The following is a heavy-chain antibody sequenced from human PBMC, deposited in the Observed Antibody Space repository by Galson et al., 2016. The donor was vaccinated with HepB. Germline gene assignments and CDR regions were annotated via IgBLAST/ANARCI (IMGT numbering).Heavy chain of an antibody. Sequence: QSGAEVKKPGESLKISCKASGYSFTTSWIGWVRQTPGKGLEWMGIIYAGDSDTRYSPSFQGQVTISVDKSISNAYLHWSSLKASDIAIYYCARRLRVDAPGPTGYYFDYWGQGTLVTVSS. V-gene: IGHV5-51*01. D-gene: IGHD6-13*01. CDR2: IYAGDSDT. CDR3: ARRLRVDAPGPTGYYFDY. CDR1: GYSFTTSW. J-gene: IGHJ4*02.